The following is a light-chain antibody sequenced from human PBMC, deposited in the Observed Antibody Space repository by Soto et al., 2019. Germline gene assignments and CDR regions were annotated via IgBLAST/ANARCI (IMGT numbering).Light chain of an antibody. CDR1: QSVSSN. Sequence: EIVMTQSPATLSVSPGERATLSCRASQSVSSNLAWYQQNPGQTPNLLIYVASTRATGIPARFSGSGSGTEFTLTISSLQSEDFAVYYCQQYNVWPLTFGGGTKVEFK. CDR3: QQYNVWPLT. J-gene: IGKJ4*01. CDR2: VAS. V-gene: IGKV3-15*01.